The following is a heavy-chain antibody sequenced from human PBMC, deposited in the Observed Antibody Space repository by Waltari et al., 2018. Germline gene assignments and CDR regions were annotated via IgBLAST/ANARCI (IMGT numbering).Heavy chain of an antibody. J-gene: IGHJ4*02. CDR3: AKDPLNDYGGWDDF. Sequence: EVQLLEAGGTLVQPGGSLRLSRAASAFLFRSNGLSLGRQAPGKGLEWVSSIRGSGDNTYYADSVKGRFTISRDNSMNTVYLQMNSLRVEDSAVYYCAKDPLNDYGGWDDFWGQGTLVTVSS. CDR2: IRGSGDNT. CDR1: AFLFRSNG. V-gene: IGHV3-23*01. D-gene: IGHD4-17*01.